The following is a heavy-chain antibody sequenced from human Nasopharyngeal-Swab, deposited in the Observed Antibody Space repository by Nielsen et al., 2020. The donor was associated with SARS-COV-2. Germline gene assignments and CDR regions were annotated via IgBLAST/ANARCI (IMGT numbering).Heavy chain of an antibody. CDR2: MSNDSYVI. CDR3: ARDAGWGGKYGSNWFDP. Sequence: AGSLRLSCAASGFIFSDQYMSWMRQAPGKGLEWLSYMSNDSYVIKYADSVKGRFTVSRDNAKNSLYLQMNSLTPEDTAMYYCARDAGWGGKYGSNWFDPWGQGTLVTVSS. J-gene: IGHJ5*02. V-gene: IGHV3-11*04. D-gene: IGHD1-26*01. CDR1: GFIFSDQY.